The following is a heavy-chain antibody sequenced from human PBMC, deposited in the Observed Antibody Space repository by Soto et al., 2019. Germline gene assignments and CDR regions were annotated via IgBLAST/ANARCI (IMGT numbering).Heavy chain of an antibody. V-gene: IGHV1-69*05. Sequence: ASVKVSCKASGGTFSSYAISWVRQAPGQGLEWMGGIIPIFGTANYAQKFQGRVTLTMDTSTRTVYMELSSLRFDDTAVYYCARDLAAGDYWGQGTLVTVSS. CDR1: GGTFSSYA. CDR2: IIPIFGTA. J-gene: IGHJ4*02. D-gene: IGHD6-13*01. CDR3: ARDLAAGDY.